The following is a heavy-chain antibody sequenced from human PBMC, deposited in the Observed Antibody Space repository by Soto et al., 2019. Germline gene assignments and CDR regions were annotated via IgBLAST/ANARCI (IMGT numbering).Heavy chain of an antibody. CDR1: GLSTSSYY. CDR2: IYFRGTT. Sequence: PSETLSLTCPFSGLSTSSYYWSWIRQPPGKGLEWIGYIYFRGTTNYNPSLKSRVTMSADTSKNQFSLKLNSVTAADTAVYYCARMNYYDTSGYPFDYWGQGMMVTVSS. CDR3: ARMNYYDTSGYPFDY. J-gene: IGHJ4*02. D-gene: IGHD3-22*01. V-gene: IGHV4-59*01.